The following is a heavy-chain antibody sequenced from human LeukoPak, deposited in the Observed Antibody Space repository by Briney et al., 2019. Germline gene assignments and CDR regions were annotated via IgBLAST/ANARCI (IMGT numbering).Heavy chain of an antibody. CDR1: GGSFSGYY. J-gene: IGHJ5*02. D-gene: IGHD3-3*01. CDR2: INHSGNT. CDR3: ARGRTIFGVVIIRNWFDP. Sequence: PSETLSLTCAVYGGSFSGYYWSWIRQPPGKGLEWIGEINHSGNTNYNPSLKSRVTISVDTSKNQFSLKLSSVTAADTAVYYCARGRTIFGVVIIRNWFDPWGQGTLVTVSS. V-gene: IGHV4-34*01.